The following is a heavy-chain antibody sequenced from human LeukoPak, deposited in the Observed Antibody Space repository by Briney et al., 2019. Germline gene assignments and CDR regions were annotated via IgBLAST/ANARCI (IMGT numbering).Heavy chain of an antibody. V-gene: IGHV3-23*01. Sequence: GSLRLSCAASGFTFSSYAMSWVRQAPGRGLEWVSAISGSGGSTYYADSVKGRFTISRDNSKNTLYLQMNSLRAEDTAVYYCAKDEYYDFWSGYDDWGQGTLVTVSS. CDR1: GFTFSSYA. D-gene: IGHD3-3*01. J-gene: IGHJ4*02. CDR2: ISGSGGST. CDR3: AKDEYYDFWSGYDD.